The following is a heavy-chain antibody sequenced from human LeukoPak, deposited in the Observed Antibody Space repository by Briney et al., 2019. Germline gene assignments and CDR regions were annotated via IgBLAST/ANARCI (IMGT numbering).Heavy chain of an antibody. CDR2: IYYSGST. CDR1: GYSISSGYY. J-gene: IGHJ4*02. V-gene: IGHV4-38-2*01. Sequence: SETLSLTCAVSGYSISSGYYWGWIRQPRGQGLEWIGSIYYSGSTYYNPSLKSRVTISVDTSKNQFSLKLSSVTAADTAVYYCARVGYCSSTSCPRGAVDYWGQGTLVTVSS. D-gene: IGHD2-2*01. CDR3: ARVGYCSSTSCPRGAVDY.